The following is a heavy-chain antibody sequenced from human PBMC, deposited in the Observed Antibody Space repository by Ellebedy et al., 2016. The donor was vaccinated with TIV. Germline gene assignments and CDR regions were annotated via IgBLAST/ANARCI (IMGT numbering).Heavy chain of an antibody. Sequence: ASVKVSCKASGYTFTGYYMHWVRQAPGQGLEWMGIIDPSGGSTSYAQKFQGRVTMTRDTSTSTVYMQLSSLRSEDTAVYYCARGWVYDGSGYHYEGPFDYWGQGTLVTVSS. CDR3: ARGWVYDGSGYHYEGPFDY. V-gene: IGHV1-46*01. CDR1: GYTFTGYY. D-gene: IGHD3-22*01. J-gene: IGHJ4*02. CDR2: IDPSGGST.